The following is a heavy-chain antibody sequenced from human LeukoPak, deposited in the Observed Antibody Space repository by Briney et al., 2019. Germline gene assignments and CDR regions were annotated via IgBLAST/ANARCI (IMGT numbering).Heavy chain of an antibody. D-gene: IGHD2-2*01. J-gene: IGHJ4*02. V-gene: IGHV1-2*02. CDR1: GYTLTGYY. CDR2: INPNSGGT. CDR3: ARGLRGSPAFDY. Sequence: AASVKVSCKASGYTLTGYYMHWVRQAPGQGLEWMGWINPNSGGTNYAQKFQGRVTMTRDTSISTAYMELSRLKSDDMAVYYCARGLRGSPAFDYWGQGTLVTVSS.